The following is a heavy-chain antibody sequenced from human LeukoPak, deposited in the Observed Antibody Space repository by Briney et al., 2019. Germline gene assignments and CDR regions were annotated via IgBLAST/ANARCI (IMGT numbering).Heavy chain of an antibody. CDR3: ARVLRYFDWRGDGMDV. V-gene: IGHV4-61*02. CDR1: VGSISSGSYY. Sequence: SQTLSLTCTVSVGSISSGSYYGSWIRQPAGKGLEWIGRIYTSGSTNYHPSLKSRVTISVDTSKNQFSLKLSSVTAADTAVYYCARVLRYFDWRGDGMDVWGQGTTVTVSS. J-gene: IGHJ6*02. D-gene: IGHD3-9*01. CDR2: IYTSGST.